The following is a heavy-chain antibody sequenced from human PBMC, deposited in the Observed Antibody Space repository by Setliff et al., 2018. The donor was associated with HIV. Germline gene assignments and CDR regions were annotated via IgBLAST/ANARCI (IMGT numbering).Heavy chain of an antibody. CDR3: AREIQFSATTYYYYYMDD. D-gene: IGHD5-18*01. CDR2: IYNSG. CDR1: GGSIGSHY. Sequence: PSETLSLTCSVSGGSIGSHYWSWIRQPPGKGLEWIGYIYNSGNYNPSLKSRVIMAVDTPKNEFSLKLSSVTAADTAVYYCAREIQFSATTYYYYYMDDWGRGTTVTVSS. J-gene: IGHJ6*03. V-gene: IGHV4-59*11.